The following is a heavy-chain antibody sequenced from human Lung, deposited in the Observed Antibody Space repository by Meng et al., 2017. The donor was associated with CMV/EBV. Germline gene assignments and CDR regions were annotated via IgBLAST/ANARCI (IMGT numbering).Heavy chain of an antibody. CDR1: GFTFSTYS. CDR3: ARDDCRGGYCSSTSYYYGRDV. J-gene: IGHJ6*02. D-gene: IGHD2-2*01. Sequence: GESLKISCAASGFTFSTYSVNWVRQAPGKGLEWVSSITSSSSYNYYADSVTGRFTISRDNTKNSLYLQMNSLRAEDTAVYFCARDDCRGGYCSSTSYYYGRDVWGQGTXVTVSS. V-gene: IGHV3-21*01. CDR2: ITSSSSYN.